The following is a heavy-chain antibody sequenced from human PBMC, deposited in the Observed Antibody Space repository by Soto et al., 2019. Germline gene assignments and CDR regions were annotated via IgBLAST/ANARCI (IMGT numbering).Heavy chain of an antibody. CDR2: IYTSGST. Sequence: SETLSLTCTVSGGSVSNFYWNWIRQPAGRRLEWIGRIYTSGSTNYNPSLRSRVTMSIDTSRNQFSLKLNSVTAADTAVYYCARSSHKESWFDPWGQGTLVTVSS. CDR3: ARSSHKESWFDP. D-gene: IGHD6-13*01. J-gene: IGHJ5*02. CDR1: GGSVSNFY. V-gene: IGHV4-4*07.